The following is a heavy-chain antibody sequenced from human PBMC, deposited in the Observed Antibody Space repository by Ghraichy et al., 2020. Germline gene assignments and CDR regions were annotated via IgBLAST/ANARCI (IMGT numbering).Heavy chain of an antibody. D-gene: IGHD5-18*01. J-gene: IGHJ6*02. Sequence: GGSLRLSCAASGFTFSSYWMHWVRQAPGKGLVWVSRINSDGSSTSYADSVKGRFTISRDNAKNTLYLQMNSLRAEDTAVYYCASAGREYSQPEYYYGMDVWGQGTTVTVSS. V-gene: IGHV3-74*01. CDR3: ASAGREYSQPEYYYGMDV. CDR2: INSDGSST. CDR1: GFTFSSYW.